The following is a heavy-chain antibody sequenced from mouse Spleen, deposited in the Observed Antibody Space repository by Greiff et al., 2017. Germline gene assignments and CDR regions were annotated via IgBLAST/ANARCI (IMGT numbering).Heavy chain of an antibody. Sequence: QVQLQQPGAELVRPGTSVKLSCKASGYTFTSYWMHWVKQRPGQGLEWIGVIDPSDSYTNYNQKFKGKATLTVDTSSSTAYMQLSSLTSEDSAVYYCARSTATAWFAYWGQGTLVTVSA. V-gene: IGHV1-59*01. J-gene: IGHJ3*01. CDR2: IDPSDSYT. CDR3: ARSTATAWFAY. CDR1: GYTFTSYW. D-gene: IGHD1-2*01.